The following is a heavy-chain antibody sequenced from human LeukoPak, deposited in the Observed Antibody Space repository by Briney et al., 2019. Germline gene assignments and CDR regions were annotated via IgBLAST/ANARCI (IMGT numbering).Heavy chain of an antibody. V-gene: IGHV4-59*01. CDR2: IYYSGST. J-gene: IGHJ6*03. CDR3: ARSGSSWYSPYHYYMDV. D-gene: IGHD6-13*01. Sequence: SETLSLTCTVSGGSISSYYWSWIRQPPGKGLEWIGYIYYSGSTNYNPSLKSRVTISVDTSKNQFSLKLSSVTAADTAVYYCARSGSSWYSPYHYYMDVWGKGTTVTVSS. CDR1: GGSISSYY.